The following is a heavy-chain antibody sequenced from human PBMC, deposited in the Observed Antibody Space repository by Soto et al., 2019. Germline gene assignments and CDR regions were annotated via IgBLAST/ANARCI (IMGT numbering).Heavy chain of an antibody. V-gene: IGHV4-39*01. J-gene: IGHJ4*02. D-gene: IGHD1-26*01. CDR1: GGSISSPSYF. CDR3: ARRRLNSGSYYGPFDF. Sequence: PSETLSLTCTVSGGSISSPSYFWGWIRQPPGKGLEWIASIYYTGSTYHNPSLQSRVSISADTSRNQFSLKLRSVTAADTAIYYCARRRLNSGSYYGPFDFWAQGTLVTVSS. CDR2: IYYTGST.